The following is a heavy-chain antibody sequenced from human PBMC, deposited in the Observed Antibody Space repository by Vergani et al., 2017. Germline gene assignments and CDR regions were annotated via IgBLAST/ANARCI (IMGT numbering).Heavy chain of an antibody. CDR1: GFTFRIYG. V-gene: IGHV3-30*02. CDR3: AREGFYDYVWGSYRLRGGYYFDY. D-gene: IGHD3-16*02. J-gene: IGHJ4*02. Sequence: QVQLVESGGGVVQPGGSLRLSCIASGFTFRIYGMHWVRQAPGKGLEWVAFIRYDGTKRFYGDSVKGRFTISRDNSQTTVFLQMNSLRADDSAVYYCAREGFYDYVWGSYRLRGGYYFDYWGQGTLVTVSS. CDR2: IRYDGTKR.